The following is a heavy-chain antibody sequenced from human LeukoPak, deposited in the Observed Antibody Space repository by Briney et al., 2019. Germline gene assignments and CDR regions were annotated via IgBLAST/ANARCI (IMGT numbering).Heavy chain of an antibody. CDR1: GYTFTSYD. CDR2: INPSGGST. V-gene: IGHV1-46*01. CDR3: ARDRPDHSSGFDY. Sequence: ASVKVSCKASGYTFTSYDINWVRQATGQGLEWMGIINPSGGSTSYAQKFQGRVTMTRDTSTSTVYMELSSLRSEDTAVYYCARDRPDHSSGFDYWGQGTLVTVSS. J-gene: IGHJ4*02. D-gene: IGHD6-19*01.